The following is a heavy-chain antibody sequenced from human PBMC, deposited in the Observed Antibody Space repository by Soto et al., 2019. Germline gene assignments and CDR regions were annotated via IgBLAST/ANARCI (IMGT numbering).Heavy chain of an antibody. CDR3: ARGTLSLDYYYYYYMDV. V-gene: IGHV4-4*02. D-gene: IGHD1-1*01. J-gene: IGHJ6*03. Sequence: SETLSLTCTVSGGSISSNWWSWVRQPPGKGLERLGEIYQSGSTNYNPSLKSRVTISVDKSKNQLSLKLSSVTAADTAVYYCARGTLSLDYYYYYYMDVWGKGTTVTVSS. CDR1: GGSISSNW. CDR2: IYQSGST.